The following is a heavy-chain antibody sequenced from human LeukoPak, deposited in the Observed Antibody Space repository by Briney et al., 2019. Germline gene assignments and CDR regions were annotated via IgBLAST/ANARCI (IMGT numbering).Heavy chain of an antibody. J-gene: IGHJ5*02. CDR2: IIPIFGTA. CDR1: GDTFSSYA. Sequence: SVKVSCKASGDTFSSYAISWVRQAPGQGLEWMGGIIPIFGTANYAQKFQGRVTITTDESTSTAYMELSSLRSEDTAVYYCARERRIAARPGWFDPWGQGTLVTVSS. CDR3: ARERRIAARPGWFDP. D-gene: IGHD6-6*01. V-gene: IGHV1-69*05.